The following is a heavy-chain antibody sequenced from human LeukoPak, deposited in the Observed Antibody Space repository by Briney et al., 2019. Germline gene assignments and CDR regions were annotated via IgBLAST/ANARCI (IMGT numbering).Heavy chain of an antibody. Sequence: ASVKVSCKASGGTFSSYTISWVRQAPGQGLDWMGRIIPILGIANYAQKFQGRVTITADKSTSTAYMELSSLRSEDTAVYYCAQLVGATGTDYWGQGTLVTVSS. J-gene: IGHJ4*02. CDR3: AQLVGATGTDY. D-gene: IGHD1-26*01. CDR2: IIPILGIA. CDR1: GGTFSSYT. V-gene: IGHV1-69*02.